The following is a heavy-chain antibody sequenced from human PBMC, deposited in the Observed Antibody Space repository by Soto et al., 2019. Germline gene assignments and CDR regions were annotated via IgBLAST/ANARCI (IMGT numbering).Heavy chain of an antibody. D-gene: IGHD3-16*02. Sequence: RASVKVSCKASGGTFSSYAISWVRQAPGQGLEWMGGIIPIFGTANYAQKFQGRVTITADESTSTAYMELSSLRSEDTAVYYCARSRPGGLRLGELSLPLDYWGQGTLVTVSS. V-gene: IGHV1-69*13. CDR1: GGTFSSYA. J-gene: IGHJ4*02. CDR3: ARSRPGGLRLGELSLPLDY. CDR2: IIPIFGTA.